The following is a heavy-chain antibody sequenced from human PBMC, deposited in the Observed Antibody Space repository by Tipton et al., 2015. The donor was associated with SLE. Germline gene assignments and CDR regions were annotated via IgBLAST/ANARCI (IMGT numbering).Heavy chain of an antibody. V-gene: IGHV4-39*01. D-gene: IGHD3-10*01. CDR3: ARQKRGGMDV. J-gene: IGHJ6*02. CDR2: IYYSGST. Sequence: TLSLTCTVSGGSISSSSYSWGWIRQPPGKGLEWIGSIYYSGSTYYNPSLKSRVTISVDTSKNQFSLKLSSVTAADTAVYFCARQKRGGMDVWGQGTTVTVSS. CDR1: GGSISSSSYS.